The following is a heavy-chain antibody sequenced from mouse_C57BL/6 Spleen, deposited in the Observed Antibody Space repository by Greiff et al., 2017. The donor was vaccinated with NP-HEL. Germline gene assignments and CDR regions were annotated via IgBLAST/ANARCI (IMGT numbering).Heavy chain of an antibody. Sequence: QVTLKVCGPGILQSSQTLSLTCSFSGFSLSPSGMGVSWIRQPSGKGLEWLAHIYWDDAQRYNPSLKSRLPISKDTSRNQVFLKITSVDTAATATYYWARREKGYSDYAMDYWGQGTSVTGSS. D-gene: IGHD3-1*01. CDR1: GFSLSPSGMG. CDR3: ARREKGYSDYAMDY. CDR2: IYWDDAQ. V-gene: IGHV8-12*01. J-gene: IGHJ4*01.